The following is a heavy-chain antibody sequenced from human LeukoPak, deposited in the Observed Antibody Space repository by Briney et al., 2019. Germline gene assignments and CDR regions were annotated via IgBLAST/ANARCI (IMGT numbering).Heavy chain of an antibody. CDR1: GDSITSGSYY. CDR2: IYTTGST. J-gene: IGHJ4*02. V-gene: IGHV4-61*02. D-gene: IGHD2-15*01. Sequence: SQTLSLTCTVSGDSITSGSYYWSWIRQPAGKGLEWIGRIYTTGSTNYNPSLKSRVTISVDTSKNQFSLSLSSVTAADTAVYYCARERRYCSGYSCYDFDYWGQGTLVTVSS. CDR3: ARERRYCSGYSCYDFDY.